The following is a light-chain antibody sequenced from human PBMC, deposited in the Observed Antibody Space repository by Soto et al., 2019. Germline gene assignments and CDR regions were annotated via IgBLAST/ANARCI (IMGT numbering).Light chain of an antibody. Sequence: QSALTQPASVSGSPGQSITISCTGTSRDDGAYNFVSWHQQHPGKAPKLMIYNVYDRPSGISYRFSGSKSGNTASLTISGLQGEDEADYYCSAYTVSRTYVFGTGTKVTVL. V-gene: IGLV2-14*03. CDR3: SAYTVSRTYV. J-gene: IGLJ1*01. CDR2: NVY. CDR1: SRDDGAYNF.